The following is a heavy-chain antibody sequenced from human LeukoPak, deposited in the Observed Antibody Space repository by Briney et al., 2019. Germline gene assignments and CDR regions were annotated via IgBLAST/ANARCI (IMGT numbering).Heavy chain of an antibody. D-gene: IGHD6-19*01. CDR1: GGSISSYY. CDR3: ARVPIPAMYSSGWYCDY. CDR2: LYYSGST. V-gene: IGHV4-59*01. Sequence: PSETLSLTCTVSGGSISSYYWSWIRQPPGKGLEWIGYLYYSGSTNYNPSLKSRVTISVDTSKNQFSLKLSSVTAADTAVYYCARVPIPAMYSSGWYCDYWGQGTLVTVSS. J-gene: IGHJ4*02.